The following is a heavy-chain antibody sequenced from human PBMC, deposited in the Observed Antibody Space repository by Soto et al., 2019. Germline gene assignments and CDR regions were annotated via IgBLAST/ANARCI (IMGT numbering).Heavy chain of an antibody. Sequence: ASVKVSCKASGYTFTSYDINWVRQATGQGLEWMGWMNPNSGNTGYAQKFQGRVTMTRNTSISTAYMELSSLRSEDTAVYYCARWPTVSRPTYGMDVSGQGTTVTVFS. CDR1: GYTFTSYD. V-gene: IGHV1-8*01. CDR2: MNPNSGNT. CDR3: ARWPTVSRPTYGMDV. J-gene: IGHJ6*02. D-gene: IGHD4-4*01.